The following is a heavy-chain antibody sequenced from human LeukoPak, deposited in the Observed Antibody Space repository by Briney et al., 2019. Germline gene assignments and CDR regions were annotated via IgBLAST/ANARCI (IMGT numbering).Heavy chain of an antibody. J-gene: IGHJ4*02. V-gene: IGHV4-39*07. Sequence: KPSETLSLTCTVSRGSISSSDYYWGWIRQLPGKGLEWIGSIHYSGTTYYRPSLKSRVTISVDTSKNQFSLKLSSVTAADTAVYYCARAHSSIAVAGTDFDYWGQGTLVTVSS. CDR3: ARAHSSIAVAGTDFDY. CDR2: IHYSGTT. CDR1: RGSISSSDYY. D-gene: IGHD6-19*01.